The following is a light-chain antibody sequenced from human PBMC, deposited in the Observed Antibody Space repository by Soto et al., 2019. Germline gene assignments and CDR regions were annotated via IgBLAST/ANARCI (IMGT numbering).Light chain of an antibody. J-gene: IGKJ1*01. CDR1: QSLSSSY. Sequence: EIVLTQSPCTLSLSPWERATLSCRASQSLSSSYLAWYQQKPGQAPRLLIYGASNRATGIPDRFSGSGSGTDFTLTISRLEPEDFAVYYCQQYGSSGTFGQGTKVDIK. V-gene: IGKV3-20*01. CDR2: GAS. CDR3: QQYGSSGT.